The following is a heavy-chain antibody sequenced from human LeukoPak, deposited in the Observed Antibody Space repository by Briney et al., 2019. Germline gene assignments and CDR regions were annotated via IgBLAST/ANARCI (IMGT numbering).Heavy chain of an antibody. Sequence: GASVKVSCKASGGTVSSYAISWVRQAPGQGLEWMGGITPILGTSKYAQKFQGRITITADKSTNTAYMELSSLRSEDTAVYYCARGFMNYDILTGYSVWGQGTLVTVSS. CDR1: GGTVSSYA. CDR2: ITPILGTS. CDR3: ARGFMNYDILTGYSV. D-gene: IGHD3-9*01. J-gene: IGHJ4*02. V-gene: IGHV1-69*10.